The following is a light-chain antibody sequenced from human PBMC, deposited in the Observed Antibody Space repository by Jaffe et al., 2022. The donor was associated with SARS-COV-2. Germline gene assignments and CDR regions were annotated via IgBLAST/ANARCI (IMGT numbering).Light chain of an antibody. CDR2: ENV. CDR3: QAWDSITVV. V-gene: IGLV3-1*01. CDR1: KLGNRY. Sequence: SYEVTQSPSVSVSPGQTATITCSGDKLGNRYTSWYQQKSGQPPVLVIYENVKRPSGIPERFSGSNSGNTATLTISGTQTMDEAAYYCQAWDSITVVFGGGTKLTVL. J-gene: IGLJ2*01.